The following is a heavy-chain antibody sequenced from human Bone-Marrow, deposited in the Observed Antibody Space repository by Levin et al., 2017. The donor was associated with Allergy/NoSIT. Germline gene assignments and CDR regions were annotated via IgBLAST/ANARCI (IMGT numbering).Heavy chain of an antibody. D-gene: IGHD6-19*01. CDR2: MSPDSDNT. J-gene: IGHJ3*01. CDR1: GYTFSNYD. CDR3: ARGRWLVPDAFDV. Sequence: ASVKVSCKASGYTFSNYDINWVRQATGQGLEWMGHMSPDSDNTGSSQKFQGRISMTKNTSTETVYMELSRPRSEDTAVYYCARGRWLVPDAFDVWGQGTMVTVSS. V-gene: IGHV1-8*01.